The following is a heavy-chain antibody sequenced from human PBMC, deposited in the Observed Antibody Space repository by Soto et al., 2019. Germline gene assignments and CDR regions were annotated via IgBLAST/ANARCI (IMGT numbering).Heavy chain of an antibody. Sequence: ASVKVSCKASGYTFTSYGISWVRQAPGQGLEWMGWISAYNGNTNYAQKLQGRVTMTTDTSTSTAYMELRSLRSDDTAVYYCARDPRNPIAVAVPDYWGQGTLVTVSS. CDR1: GYTFTSYG. J-gene: IGHJ4*02. CDR3: ARDPRNPIAVAVPDY. V-gene: IGHV1-18*01. D-gene: IGHD6-19*01. CDR2: ISAYNGNT.